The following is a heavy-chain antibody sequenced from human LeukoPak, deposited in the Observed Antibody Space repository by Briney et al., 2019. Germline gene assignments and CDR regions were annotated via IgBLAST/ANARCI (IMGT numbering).Heavy chain of an antibody. Sequence: PEGSLRLSCAASGFTFSSYGMHWVRQAPGKGLEWVAFIRYDGSNKYYADSVKGRFTISRDNSKNTLYLQMNSLRAEDTAVYYCAKRYGSGSYYAFDIWGQGTMVTVSS. CDR1: GFTFSSYG. CDR3: AKRYGSGSYYAFDI. J-gene: IGHJ3*02. D-gene: IGHD3-10*01. CDR2: IRYDGSNK. V-gene: IGHV3-30*02.